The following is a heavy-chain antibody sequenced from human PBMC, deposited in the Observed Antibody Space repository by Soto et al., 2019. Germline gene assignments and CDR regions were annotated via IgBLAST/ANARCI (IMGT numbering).Heavy chain of an antibody. CDR2: ITYSGST. V-gene: IGHV4-39*01. J-gene: IGHJ5*02. CDR1: GGSISSSSHY. Sequence: SETLSLTCTVSGGSISSSSHYWGWIRQPPGKGLEWIGSITYSGSTYYSPSLKSRVTIFVDTSKNQFSLRLSSVTAADTAVYYCARHLNWFDPWGQGTLVTVSS. CDR3: ARHLNWFDP.